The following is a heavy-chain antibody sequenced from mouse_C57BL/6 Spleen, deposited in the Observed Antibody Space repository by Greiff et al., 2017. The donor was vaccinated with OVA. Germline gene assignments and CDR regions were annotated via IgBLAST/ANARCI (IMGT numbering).Heavy chain of an antibody. Sequence: VQLQHPGAELVKPGASVKMSCKASGYTFTSYWITWVKQRPGQGLEWIGDIYPGSGSTNYNEKFNSKATLTVDTSSSTAYMQLSSLTSEDSAVYYCAREGGYYSNWYFDVWGTGTTVTVSS. J-gene: IGHJ1*03. CDR3: AREGGYYSNWYFDV. D-gene: IGHD2-5*01. CDR1: GYTFTSYW. CDR2: IYPGSGST. V-gene: IGHV1-55*01.